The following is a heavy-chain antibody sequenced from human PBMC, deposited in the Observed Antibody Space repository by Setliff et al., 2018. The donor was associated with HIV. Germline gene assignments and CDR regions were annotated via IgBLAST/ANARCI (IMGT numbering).Heavy chain of an antibody. CDR2: IYSSGSP. V-gene: IGHV4-39*01. J-gene: IGHJ3*02. CDR1: GASISNSNSY. D-gene: IGHD6-13*01. CDR3: ARSDSGYRSSWAPFDI. Sequence: TLSLTCTVYGASISNSNSYWGWIRQPPGKRLECLGSIYSSGSPSYNPSLSSRLTISVDTSRNQFSLKLSPGTAADTAVYYCARSDSGYRSSWAPFDIWGQGTMVTVSS.